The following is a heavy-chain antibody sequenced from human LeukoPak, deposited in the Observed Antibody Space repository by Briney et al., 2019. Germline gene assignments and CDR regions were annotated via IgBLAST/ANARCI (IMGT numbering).Heavy chain of an antibody. Sequence: GASVTVSCKASGYTFTGYYMHWVRQAPGQGLEWMGWISAYNGNTNYAQKLQGRVTMTTDTSTSTAYMELRSLRSDDTAVYYCARRVGYSSSLDYWGQGTLVTVSS. CDR3: ARRVGYSSSLDY. CDR1: GYTFTGYY. V-gene: IGHV1-18*04. J-gene: IGHJ4*02. D-gene: IGHD6-13*01. CDR2: ISAYNGNT.